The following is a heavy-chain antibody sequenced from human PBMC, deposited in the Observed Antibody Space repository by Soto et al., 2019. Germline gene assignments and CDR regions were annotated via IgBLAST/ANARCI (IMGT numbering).Heavy chain of an antibody. D-gene: IGHD2-8*02. V-gene: IGHV4-59*08. CDR2: IHYSGST. J-gene: IGHJ4*02. CDR1: GGSISSYY. CDR3: ARHWTGLDY. Sequence: SETLSLTCTVSGGSISSYYWSWIRQPPGKGLEWIGYIHYSGSTNYNPSLRSRVTISVDTSKNQFSLKLSSVTAADTAVYYCARHWTGLDYWGQGTLVTVSS.